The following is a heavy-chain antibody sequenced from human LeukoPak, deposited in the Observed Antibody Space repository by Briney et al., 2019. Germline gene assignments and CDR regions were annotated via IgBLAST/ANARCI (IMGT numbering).Heavy chain of an antibody. D-gene: IGHD3-22*01. V-gene: IGHV3-23*01. CDR3: AKESRTYYYDSSGYRDFDY. J-gene: IGHJ4*02. Sequence: GGSLRLSCAASGFTFSSYAMSWVRQAPGKGLEWVSAISGSGGSTYYADSVKGRFTISRDNSKNTLYLQMNSLRAEDTAVYYCAKESRTYYYDSSGYRDFDYWGQGTLVTVSS. CDR1: GFTFSSYA. CDR2: ISGSGGST.